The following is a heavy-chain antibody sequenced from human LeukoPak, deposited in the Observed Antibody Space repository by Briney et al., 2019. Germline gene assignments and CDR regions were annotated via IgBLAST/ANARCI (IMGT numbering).Heavy chain of an antibody. D-gene: IGHD6-13*01. V-gene: IGHV1-2*02. J-gene: IGHJ6*02. CDR1: GYTFTRYY. CDR2: INPNSGGT. CDR3: AKDQRVAAAELYYYYGMDV. Sequence: GASVKVSCKASGYTFTRYYIHWVRQAPGQGLEWMGWINPNSGGTNYAQKFQGRVTMTRDTSISTAYMELSRLRSDDTAVYYCAKDQRVAAAELYYYYGMDVWGQGTTVTVSS.